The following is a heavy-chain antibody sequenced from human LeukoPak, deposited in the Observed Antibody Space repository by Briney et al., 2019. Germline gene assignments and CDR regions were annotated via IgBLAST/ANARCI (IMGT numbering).Heavy chain of an antibody. J-gene: IGHJ4*02. CDR1: GFTFSNHW. CDR3: VRLWDNSGFFGY. CDR2: IQKDGSEK. Sequence: GGSLTLSCVASGFTFSNHWMSWVRQAPGKGLEWVAIIQKDGSEKHYVASVEGRFTISRDNAENSLFLQLNSLRADDTAVYYCVRLWDNSGFFGYWGQGALVTVSS. D-gene: IGHD3-22*01. V-gene: IGHV3-7*01.